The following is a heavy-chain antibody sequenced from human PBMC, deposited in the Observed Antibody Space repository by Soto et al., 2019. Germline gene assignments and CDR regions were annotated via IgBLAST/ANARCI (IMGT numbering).Heavy chain of an antibody. CDR3: AILRVVRGVPPAC. J-gene: IGHJ4*02. D-gene: IGHD3-10*01. V-gene: IGHV1-8*01. CDR1: GYTFTSYD. CDR2: MKPNSGNT. Sequence: QVQLVQSGAEVKKPGASVKVSCKASGYTFTSYDINWVRQATGQGLEWMGWMKPNSGNTGYAQKFQGRVTMTRNTSIRTAYMELSSLRSEDTAVSYCAILRVVRGVPPACWGQGTLVTVSS.